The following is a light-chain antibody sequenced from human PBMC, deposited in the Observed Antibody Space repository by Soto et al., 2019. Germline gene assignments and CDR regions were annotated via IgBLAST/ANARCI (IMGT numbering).Light chain of an antibody. V-gene: IGKV3D-11*01. CDR3: QQRSNWPWT. J-gene: IGKJ1*01. CDR2: HES. CDR1: QGVSSN. Sequence: VLPQSPATLSVSPGERATLSCRASQGVSSNLVWYQHKPGQAPRLLMYHESNRATGIPARFSGSGSGTDFTLTISSLEPEDFAVYYCQQRSNWPWTFGQGTKVDIK.